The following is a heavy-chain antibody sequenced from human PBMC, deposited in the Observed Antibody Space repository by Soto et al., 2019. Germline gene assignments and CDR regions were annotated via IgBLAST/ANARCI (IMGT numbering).Heavy chain of an antibody. CDR2: ISYDGSNK. V-gene: IGHV3-30*18. Sequence: PGGSLRLSCAASGFTFSNYGMHWVRQAPGKGLEWVALISYDGSNKYYADSVKGRFTISRDNSKNTVYLQMNSLRAEDTAFYYCAKRAARLGWFDPWGQGTLVTVSS. D-gene: IGHD6-6*01. J-gene: IGHJ5*02. CDR1: GFTFSNYG. CDR3: AKRAARLGWFDP.